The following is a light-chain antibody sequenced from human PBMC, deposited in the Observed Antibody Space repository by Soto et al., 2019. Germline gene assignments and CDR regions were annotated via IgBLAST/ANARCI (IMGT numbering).Light chain of an antibody. J-gene: IGKJ1*01. CDR3: QQYNSYPT. CDR1: QSISSW. CDR2: KAS. V-gene: IGKV1-5*03. Sequence: DIQMTQSPSTLSASVGDRVTITCRASQSISSWLAWYQQKPGKAPKLLIYKASSLESGVPSRFSGSGSGTEFTLTISSLQPDNVATYYCQQYNSYPTCGQGTKVEIK.